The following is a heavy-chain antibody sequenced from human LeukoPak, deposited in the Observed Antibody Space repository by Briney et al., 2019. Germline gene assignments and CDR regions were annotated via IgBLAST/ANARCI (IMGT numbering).Heavy chain of an antibody. D-gene: IGHD3-10*01. V-gene: IGHV3-48*03. CDR1: GFTFSSYE. CDR3: ARDRRGRSSYFDY. CDR2: IFMSGSTI. Sequence: PGGSLRLSCAASGFTFSSYEMNWVRQAPGKGPEWISAIFMSGSTIDYADSVKGRFTISRDNANNSLYLQMNSLRAEDTAVYYCARDRRGRSSYFDYWGQGTLVTVSS. J-gene: IGHJ4*02.